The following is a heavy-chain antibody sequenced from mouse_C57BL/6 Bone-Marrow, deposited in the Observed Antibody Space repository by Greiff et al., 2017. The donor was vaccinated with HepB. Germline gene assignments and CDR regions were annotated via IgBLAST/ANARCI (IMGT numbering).Heavy chain of an antibody. V-gene: IGHV14-3*01. Sequence: VQLQQSVAELVRPGASVKLSCTASGFNIKNTYMHWVKQRPEQGLEWIGRIDPANGNTKYAPKFQGKATITADTSSNTAYLQLSSLNSEDTAIYYCAPSFYYYGSPFAYWGQGTLVTVSA. CDR2: IDPANGNT. D-gene: IGHD1-1*01. J-gene: IGHJ3*01. CDR1: GFNIKNTY. CDR3: APSFYYYGSPFAY.